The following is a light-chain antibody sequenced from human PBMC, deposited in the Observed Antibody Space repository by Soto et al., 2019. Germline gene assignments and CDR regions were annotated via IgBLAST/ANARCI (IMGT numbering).Light chain of an antibody. J-gene: IGLJ1*01. CDR1: SGYSNYK. V-gene: IGLV9-49*01. CDR2: VGTGGIVG. Sequence: VLTQPPSASASLGASVTLTCTLSSGYSNYKVDWYQQRPGKGPRFVMRVGTGGIVGSKGDGIPDRFSVLGSGLNRYLTINNIQEEDESDYYCGADHGGGSNFVYVFGTGTKLTVL. CDR3: GADHGGGSNFVYV.